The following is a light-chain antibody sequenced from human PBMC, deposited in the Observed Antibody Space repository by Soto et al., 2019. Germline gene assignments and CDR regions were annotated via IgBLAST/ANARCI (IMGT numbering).Light chain of an antibody. CDR3: QQYKSWPPVT. J-gene: IGKJ5*01. Sequence: EILMTQSQDSPSVSPGETATLSCRASLILNTDLAWYQQKPGQAPRLLLYGASTRATGISTRFSGGGSGTEFTLTISGLQSEDSAVYYCQQYKSWPPVTFGQGTRLEI. CDR2: GAS. V-gene: IGKV3-15*01. CDR1: LILNTD.